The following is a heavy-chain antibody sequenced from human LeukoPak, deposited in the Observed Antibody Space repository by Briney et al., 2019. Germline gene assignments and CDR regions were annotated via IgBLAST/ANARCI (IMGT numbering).Heavy chain of an antibody. CDR3: AKGYYYDSSGYYCPFDY. D-gene: IGHD3-22*01. Sequence: QPGGSLRLSCAASGFTFSSYAMSWVRQAPGKGLEWVSAISGSGGSTYYADSVKGRFTISRDNSKNTLYLQMNSLRAEDTAVYYCAKGYYYDSSGYYCPFDYWGQGTLVTVSS. J-gene: IGHJ4*02. CDR2: ISGSGGST. CDR1: GFTFSSYA. V-gene: IGHV3-23*01.